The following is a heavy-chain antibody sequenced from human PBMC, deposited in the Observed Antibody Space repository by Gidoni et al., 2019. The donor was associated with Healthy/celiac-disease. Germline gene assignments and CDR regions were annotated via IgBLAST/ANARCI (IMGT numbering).Heavy chain of an antibody. D-gene: IGHD2-15*01. V-gene: IGHV1-69*01. CDR2: IIPIFGTA. CDR3: ARDSCSGGSCYNDY. Sequence: QVQLVQSGAEVKKPGSAVKVSCKASGRTCSSDAISWVRQAPGQGLEWMGGIIPIFGTATYAQKFQGRVTITAAESTRTAYLELRSLRSEDTAVYYCARDSCSGGSCYNDYWGQGTLVTVSS. CDR1: GRTCSSDA. J-gene: IGHJ4*02.